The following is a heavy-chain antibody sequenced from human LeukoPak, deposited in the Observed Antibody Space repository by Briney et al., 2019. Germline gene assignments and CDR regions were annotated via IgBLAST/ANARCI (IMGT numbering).Heavy chain of an antibody. Sequence: GGSLRLSCAASGFTFSSYGMHWVRQAPGKGLKWVAVISYDGSNKYYADSVKGRFTISRDNSKNTLYLQMNSLRAEDTAVYYCAKGDSSSSYFDYWGQGTLVTVSS. J-gene: IGHJ4*02. V-gene: IGHV3-30*18. CDR3: AKGDSSSSYFDY. D-gene: IGHD6-6*01. CDR2: ISYDGSNK. CDR1: GFTFSSYG.